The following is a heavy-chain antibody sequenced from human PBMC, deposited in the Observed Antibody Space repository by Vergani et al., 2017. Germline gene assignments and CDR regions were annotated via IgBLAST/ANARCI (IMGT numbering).Heavy chain of an antibody. CDR3: AKDMKSSGMRMVYYFAY. CDR2: ISGSGGST. CDR1: GFTFSSYA. V-gene: IGHV3-23*01. D-gene: IGHD2-8*01. J-gene: IGHJ4*02. Sequence: EVQLLESGGGLVQPGGSLRLSCAASGFTFSSYAMSWVRQAPGKGLEWVSAISGSGGSTYYADSVKGRFTISRDNSKNTLYLQMNSLRAEDTAVYYCAKDMKSSGMRMVYYFAYWSEGTLVTVS.